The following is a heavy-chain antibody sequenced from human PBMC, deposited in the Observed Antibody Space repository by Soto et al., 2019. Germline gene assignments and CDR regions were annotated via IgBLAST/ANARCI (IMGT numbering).Heavy chain of an antibody. V-gene: IGHV4-31*03. CDR3: ARVVVVAATPGNGMDV. Sequence: QVQLQESGPGLVKPSQTLSLTCTVSGGSISSGGYYWSWIRQHPGKGLEWIGYIYYSGSTYYNPSLKSRVTISVDTSKNQFSLKLSSVTAADTAVYYCARVVVVAATPGNGMDVWGQGTTVTVSS. D-gene: IGHD2-15*01. J-gene: IGHJ6*02. CDR2: IYYSGST. CDR1: GGSISSGGYY.